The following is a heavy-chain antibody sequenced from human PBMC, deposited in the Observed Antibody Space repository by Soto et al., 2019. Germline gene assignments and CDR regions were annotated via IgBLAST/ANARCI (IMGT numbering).Heavy chain of an antibody. J-gene: IGHJ6*02. D-gene: IGHD2-8*01. CDR3: ARGYCTNGVCGSYGMDV. CDR2: INPSGGST. CDR1: GYTFTSYY. V-gene: IGHV1-46*01. Sequence: ASGKVSCKASGYTFTSYYMHWVRQAPGQGLEWMGIINPSGGSTSYAQKFQGRVTMTRDTSTSTVYMELSSLRSEDTAVYYCARGYCTNGVCGSYGMDVWGQGTTVTVSS.